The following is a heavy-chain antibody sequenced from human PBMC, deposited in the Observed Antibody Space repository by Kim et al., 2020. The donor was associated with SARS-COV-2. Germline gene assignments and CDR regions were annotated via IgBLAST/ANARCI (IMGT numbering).Heavy chain of an antibody. CDR2: ISSSSSYI. CDR1: GFTFSSYS. CDR3: ASLPETTIWFGESYYFDY. V-gene: IGHV3-21*01. J-gene: IGHJ4*02. D-gene: IGHD3-10*01. Sequence: GGSPRLSCAASGFTFSSYSMNWVRQAPGKGLEWVSSISSSSSYIYYADSVKGRFTISRDNAKNSLYLQMNSLRAEDTAVYYCASLPETTIWFGESYYFDYWGQGALVTVSS.